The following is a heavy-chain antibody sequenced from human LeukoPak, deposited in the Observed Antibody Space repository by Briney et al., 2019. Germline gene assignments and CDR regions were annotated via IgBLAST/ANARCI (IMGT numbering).Heavy chain of an antibody. CDR2: ISFDGSNK. D-gene: IGHD5-18*01. CDR1: GFTFSTYA. CDR3: AKEMAPEGYSYGYDY. V-gene: IGHV3-30*04. Sequence: GRSLRLSCAASGFTFSTYAIHWVRQAPGKGLEWVAVISFDGSNKYHADSVKGRFTISRDNSKNTLYLQMNSLRADDTAVYYCAKEMAPEGYSYGYDYWGQGTLVTVSS. J-gene: IGHJ4*02.